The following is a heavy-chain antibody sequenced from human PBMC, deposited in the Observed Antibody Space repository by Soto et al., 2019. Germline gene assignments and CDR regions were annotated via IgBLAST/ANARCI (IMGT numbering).Heavy chain of an antibody. D-gene: IGHD7-27*01. V-gene: IGHV3-33*01. CDR3: VRDLLGSGGHFDY. CDR1: GFIFSSFG. CDR2: IWYDGSNT. J-gene: IGHJ4*02. Sequence: GGSLRLSCAASGFIFSSFGMHWVRQAPGKGLEWVAHIWYDGSNTYYADSVKGRFTISRDNSRNTLYLQMNSLRAEDTAVYHCVRDLLGSGGHFDYWGQGTLVTVSS.